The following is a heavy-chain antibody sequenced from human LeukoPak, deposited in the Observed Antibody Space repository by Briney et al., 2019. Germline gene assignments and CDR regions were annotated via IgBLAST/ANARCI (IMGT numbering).Heavy chain of an antibody. CDR1: GGTFSKYA. V-gene: IGHV1-69*05. J-gene: IGHJ6*03. Sequence: ASVKVSCKASGGTFSKYAISWVRQAPGQGLEWMGGFIRMFETSHYAQKFQGRVTITTDESTSTVYMELSSLRFEDTAVYYCARGHKDYYYHYMDVWGKGTPVTVSS. CDR3: ARGHKDYYYHYMDV. CDR2: FIRMFETS.